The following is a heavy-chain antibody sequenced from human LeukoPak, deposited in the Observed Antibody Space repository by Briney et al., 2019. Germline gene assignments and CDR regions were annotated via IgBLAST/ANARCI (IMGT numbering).Heavy chain of an antibody. CDR3: ARAGVGATTRRGGDYFDY. J-gene: IGHJ4*02. CDR2: IIPIFGTA. V-gene: IGHV1-69*06. Sequence: ASVKVSCKASGGTFSSYAISWVRQAPGQGLEWMGGIIPIFGTANYAQKFQGRVTITADKSTSTAYMELSSLRSEDTAVYYCARAGVGATTRRGGDYFDYWGQGTLVTVSS. CDR1: GGTFSSYA. D-gene: IGHD1-26*01.